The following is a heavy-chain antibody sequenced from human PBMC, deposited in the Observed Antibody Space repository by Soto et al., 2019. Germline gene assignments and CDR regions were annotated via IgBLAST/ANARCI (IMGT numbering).Heavy chain of an antibody. V-gene: IGHV3-30-3*01. CDR1: GFTFSIYA. CDR2: ISYDGSNK. J-gene: IGHJ4*02. Sequence: QVQLVESGGGVVQPGRSLRLSCAASGFTFSIYAMHWVRQAPGKGLEWVAVISYDGSNKYYADSVKGRFTISRDNSKNTLYLQMNSLRPEDTAVYYCATWGNIAGGYWGQGTLVTVSS. D-gene: IGHD3-16*01. CDR3: ATWGNIAGGY.